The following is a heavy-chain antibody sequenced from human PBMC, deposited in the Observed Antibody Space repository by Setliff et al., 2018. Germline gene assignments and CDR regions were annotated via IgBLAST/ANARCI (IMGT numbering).Heavy chain of an antibody. CDR2: IHYRGTT. V-gene: IGHV4-39*07. CDR1: GASISSGTYY. D-gene: IGHD6-19*01. Sequence: SETLSLTCTVSGASISSGTYYWAWIRQPPGKGLEWIGRIHYRGTTYSNASLASRLTISVDTAKNQFSLKLTSVTAADTAVYYCVRTDYSDGRCSMDVWGKGTTVTVSS. CDR3: VRTDYSDGRCSMDV. J-gene: IGHJ6*03.